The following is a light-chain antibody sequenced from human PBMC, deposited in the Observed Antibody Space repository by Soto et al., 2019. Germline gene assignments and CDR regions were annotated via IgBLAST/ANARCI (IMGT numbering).Light chain of an antibody. CDR1: QSVTNN. Sequence: EIVMTQSPDTLSVSAGEIATLSCRASQSVTNNFPWYKQKPRQAPRLLIYATSTRATGIPGRFRGSGSGTEFTLSISSLPSEDFAVSSCQQYRNSPPITFGKGTRLEI. CDR2: ATS. J-gene: IGKJ5*01. CDR3: QQYRNSPPIT. V-gene: IGKV3-15*01.